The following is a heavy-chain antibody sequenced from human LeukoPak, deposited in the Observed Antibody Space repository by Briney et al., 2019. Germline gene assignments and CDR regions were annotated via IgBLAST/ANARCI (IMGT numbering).Heavy chain of an antibody. D-gene: IGHD3-22*01. CDR3: ARYYYDSSGYYPSGY. J-gene: IGHJ4*02. V-gene: IGHV5-51*01. CDR1: GYSFTSYW. Sequence: GESLKISCKGSGYSFTSYWIGWVRQMPGKGLEWMGIIYPGDSDTRYSPSFQGQVTISADKSISTAYLQWSSLKASDTAMSYCARYYYDSSGYYPSGYWGQGTLVTVSS. CDR2: IYPGDSDT.